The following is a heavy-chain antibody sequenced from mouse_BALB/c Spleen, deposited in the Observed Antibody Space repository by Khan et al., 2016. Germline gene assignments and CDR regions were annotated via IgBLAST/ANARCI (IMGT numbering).Heavy chain of an antibody. J-gene: IGHJ2*01. CDR2: INYSGST. CDR1: GDSITSGY. CDR3: ARYDGYYFDF. V-gene: IGHV3-8*02. D-gene: IGHD2-3*01. Sequence: EVQLQESGPSLVKPSQTLSLTCSVTGDSITSGYWNWIRKFPGNKFEYMGYINYSGSTYYIPSLKSRIYITRDISKNQYYLQLHSVTTEDTATYYCARYDGYYFDFWGPGTTLTVSS.